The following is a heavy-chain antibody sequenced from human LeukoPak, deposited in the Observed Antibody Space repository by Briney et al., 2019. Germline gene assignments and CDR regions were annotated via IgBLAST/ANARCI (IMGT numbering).Heavy chain of an antibody. D-gene: IGHD4-11*01. Sequence: GASVKVSCKASGGTFSSYAINWVRQAPGQGLEWMGGITPMFGTAKYAQKFQGRVTITADESTSTAYMELSSLRSEVTAVYYCARDYDDDYSNFNWFDPWGQGTLVTVSS. CDR3: ARDYDDDYSNFNWFDP. CDR1: GGTFSSYA. J-gene: IGHJ5*02. CDR2: ITPMFGTA. V-gene: IGHV1-69*13.